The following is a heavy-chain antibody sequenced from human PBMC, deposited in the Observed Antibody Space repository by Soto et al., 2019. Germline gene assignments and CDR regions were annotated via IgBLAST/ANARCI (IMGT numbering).Heavy chain of an antibody. D-gene: IGHD6-19*01. Sequence: EVQLVESGGGLVKPGGSLRLSCAASGFTFSSYSMNWVRQAPGKGLEWVSSISSGSSYIYYADSVKGRFTISRDNAKNSLYLQMNSLRAEDTAVYYCARDIVAVASHYGMDVWGQGTTVTVSS. CDR2: ISSGSSYI. CDR1: GFTFSSYS. CDR3: ARDIVAVASHYGMDV. J-gene: IGHJ6*02. V-gene: IGHV3-21*01.